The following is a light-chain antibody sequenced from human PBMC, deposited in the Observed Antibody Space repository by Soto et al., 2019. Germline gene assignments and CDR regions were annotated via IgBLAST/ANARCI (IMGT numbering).Light chain of an antibody. Sequence: QSVLTQPACLSESPLQPITISCTGTNSEFGGYNYVSWYQQHPGKAPKLMIFEVSRRPSGVSNRFSGSKSGNTASLTISGLQTEDEADYYCSSYKSRTIYVLGIATXVAVL. V-gene: IGLV2-14*01. CDR1: NSEFGGYNY. CDR2: EVS. J-gene: IGLJ1*01. CDR3: SSYKSRTIYV.